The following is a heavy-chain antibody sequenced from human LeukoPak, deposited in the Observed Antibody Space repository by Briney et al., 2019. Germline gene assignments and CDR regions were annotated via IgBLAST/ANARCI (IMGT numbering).Heavy chain of an antibody. V-gene: IGHV4-59*12. Sequence: PSETLSLTCTVSGGPISSYYWSWIRQPPGKGLEWIGYIYYSGSTNYNPSLKSRVTISVDTSKNQFSLKLSSVTAADTAVYYCAKAGEAYYYDSSGYYCDYWGQGTLVTVSS. D-gene: IGHD3-22*01. J-gene: IGHJ4*02. CDR3: AKAGEAYYYDSSGYYCDY. CDR1: GGPISSYY. CDR2: IYYSGST.